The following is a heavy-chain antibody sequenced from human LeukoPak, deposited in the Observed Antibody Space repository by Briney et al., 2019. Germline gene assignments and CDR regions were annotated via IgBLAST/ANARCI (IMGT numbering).Heavy chain of an antibody. CDR3: AELGITMIGGV. Sequence: GGSLRLSCAASGFTISSYSMNWVRQAPGKGLEWVSSISSSSSYIYYADSVKGRFTISRDNAKNSLYLQMNSLRAEDTAVYYCAELGITMIGGVCGKGTTVTISS. CDR1: GFTISSYS. V-gene: IGHV3-21*01. J-gene: IGHJ6*04. CDR2: ISSSSSYI. D-gene: IGHD3-10*02.